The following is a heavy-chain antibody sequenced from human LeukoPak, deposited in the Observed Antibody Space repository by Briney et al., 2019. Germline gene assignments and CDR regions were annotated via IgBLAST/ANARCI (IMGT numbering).Heavy chain of an antibody. CDR1: GFTFSSYS. D-gene: IGHD2-2*01. CDR3: ARDFDIVVVPAAKH. V-gene: IGHV3-21*01. Sequence: GGSLRLSCAASGFTFSSYSMNWVRQAPGKGLEWGSSISSSSSYIYYADSVKGRFTISRDNAKNSLYLQMNSLRAEDTAVYYCARDFDIVVVPAAKHWGQGTLVTVSS. J-gene: IGHJ4*02. CDR2: ISSSSSYI.